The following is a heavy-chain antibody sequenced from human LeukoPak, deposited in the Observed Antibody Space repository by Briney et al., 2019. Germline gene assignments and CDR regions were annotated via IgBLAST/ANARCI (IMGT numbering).Heavy chain of an antibody. J-gene: IGHJ4*02. Sequence: GRSLRLSCEASGFTFDDYAMHWVRPAPGKGLEWVSGISWNSGSIGYADSVKGRFTISRDNAKNSLYLQMNSLRAEDTALYYCAKSPIRYSSSWYTSRFDYWGQGTLVTVSS. V-gene: IGHV3-9*01. CDR2: ISWNSGSI. CDR1: GFTFDDYA. D-gene: IGHD6-13*01. CDR3: AKSPIRYSSSWYTSRFDY.